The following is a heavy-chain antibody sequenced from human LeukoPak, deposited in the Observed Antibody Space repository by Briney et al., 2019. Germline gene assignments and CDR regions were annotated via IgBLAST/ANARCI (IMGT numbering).Heavy chain of an antibody. Sequence: GRSLRLSCAASGFTFDDYAVHWVRQAPGKGLEWVSGISWNSGSIGYADSVKGRFTISRDNAKNSLYLQMNSLRAEDTALYYCAKVTGIAAAGPFDYWGQGTLVTVSS. CDR2: ISWNSGSI. D-gene: IGHD6-13*01. CDR1: GFTFDDYA. CDR3: AKVTGIAAAGPFDY. V-gene: IGHV3-9*01. J-gene: IGHJ4*02.